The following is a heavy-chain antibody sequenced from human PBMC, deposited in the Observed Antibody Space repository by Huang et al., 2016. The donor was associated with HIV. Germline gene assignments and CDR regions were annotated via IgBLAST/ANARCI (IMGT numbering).Heavy chain of an antibody. CDR3: ATPKYSSTVAVDY. D-gene: IGHD6-13*01. CDR2: MDPNSGNT. Sequence: VQLVQSGAEVKKPGASVKVSCKASGYSFTSSAIHWVRQATGQGLEWMGWMDPNSGNTGYAQKFQTRGTMTRNTSISTAYMELSNLRSDDTGVYYCATPKYSSTVAVDYWGQGTLVSVSS. V-gene: IGHV1-8*01. J-gene: IGHJ4*02. CDR1: GYSFTSSA.